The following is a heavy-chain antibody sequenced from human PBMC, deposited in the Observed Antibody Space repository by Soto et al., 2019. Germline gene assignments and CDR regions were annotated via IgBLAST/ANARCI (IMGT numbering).Heavy chain of an antibody. V-gene: IGHV4-59*01. D-gene: IGHD3-10*01. J-gene: IGHJ4*02. CDR3: ATYYYGSGNDY. CDR2: IYYSGST. CDR1: GGSISSYY. Sequence: PSEPLSLTCTVSGGSISSYYWSWIRQPPGKGLEWIGYIYYSGSTNYNPSLKSRVTISVDTSKNQFSLKLSSVTAADTAVYYCATYYYGSGNDYWGQGTRVTVSS.